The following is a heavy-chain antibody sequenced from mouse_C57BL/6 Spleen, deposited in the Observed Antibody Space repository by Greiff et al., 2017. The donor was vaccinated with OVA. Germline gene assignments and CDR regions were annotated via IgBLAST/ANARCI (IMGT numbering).Heavy chain of an antibody. J-gene: IGHJ2*01. D-gene: IGHD2-3*01. Sequence: QVQLQQSGAELVKPGASVKISCKASGYAFSSYWMNWVKQRPGKGLEWIGQIYPGDGDTNYNGKFKGKATLTADKSSSTAYRQLSSLTSEDSAVYFCARWGIYDGYYYFDYWGQGTTLTVSS. CDR2: IYPGDGDT. V-gene: IGHV1-80*01. CDR3: ARWGIYDGYYYFDY. CDR1: GYAFSSYW.